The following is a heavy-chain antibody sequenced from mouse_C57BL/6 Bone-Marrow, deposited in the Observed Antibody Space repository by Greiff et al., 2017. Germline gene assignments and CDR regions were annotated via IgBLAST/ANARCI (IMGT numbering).Heavy chain of an antibody. CDR1: GYSFTDYN. D-gene: IGHD2-5*01. Sequence: LQESGPELVKPGASVKISCKASGYSFTDYNMNWVKQSNGKSLEWIGVINPNYGTTSYNQKFKGKATLTVDQSSSTAYMQLNSLTSEDSEFYYCASLYSNFYAMDYWGQGTSVTVSS. J-gene: IGHJ4*01. CDR3: ASLYSNFYAMDY. V-gene: IGHV1-39*01. CDR2: INPNYGTT.